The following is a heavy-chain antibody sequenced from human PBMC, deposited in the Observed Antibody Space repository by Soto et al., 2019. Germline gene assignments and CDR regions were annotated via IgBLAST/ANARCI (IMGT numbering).Heavy chain of an antibody. Sequence: EVQLLESGGGLVQPGESLRLSCAASGITFSSYAMNWVRQAPGRGLEWVSAISGSGGTTYYADSVKGRFTISRDNSKNTWYQQRNSLRADDTAVYHGAKGGFWAHYDMDVWAKGTTVPVPP. J-gene: IGHJ6*04. CDR1: GITFSSYA. D-gene: IGHD3-3*01. CDR2: ISGSGGTT. CDR3: AKGGFWAHYDMDV. V-gene: IGHV3-23*01.